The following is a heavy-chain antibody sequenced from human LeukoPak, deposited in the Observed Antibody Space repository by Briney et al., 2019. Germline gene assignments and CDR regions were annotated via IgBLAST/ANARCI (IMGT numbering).Heavy chain of an antibody. CDR1: GYSISSGYY. CDR2: IYHSGST. CDR3: ARDTAMALRHYYYYGMDV. V-gene: IGHV4-38-2*02. D-gene: IGHD5-18*01. Sequence: SETLSLTCTVSGYSISSGYYWGWIRQPPVKGLEWIGSIYHSGSTYYNPSLKSRVTISVDTSKNQFSLKLSSVTAADTAVYYCARDTAMALRHYYYYGMDVWGQGTTVTVSS. J-gene: IGHJ6*02.